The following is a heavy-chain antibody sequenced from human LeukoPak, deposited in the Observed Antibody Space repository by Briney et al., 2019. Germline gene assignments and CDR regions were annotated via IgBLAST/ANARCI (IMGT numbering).Heavy chain of an antibody. V-gene: IGHV3-30-3*01. J-gene: IGHJ4*02. CDR1: GFTFSSYA. D-gene: IGHD3-10*01. CDR2: ISYDGSNK. Sequence: GGSLRLSCAASGFTFSSYAMHWVRQAPGKGLEWVAVISYDGSNKYYADSVKGRFTISRDNTKNSLYLQMNSLRAEDTAVYYCARGRPGYYFDYWGQGTLVTVSS. CDR3: ARGRPGYYFDY.